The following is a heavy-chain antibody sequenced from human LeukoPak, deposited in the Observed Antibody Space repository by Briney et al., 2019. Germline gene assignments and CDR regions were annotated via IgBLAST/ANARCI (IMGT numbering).Heavy chain of an antibody. J-gene: IGHJ2*01. Sequence: GRALRLSCTTSGFTFSSYDRHGGRQATGKGREWVSLSGRAGDTYYPGSVKYRFTISRENAKNSLYLQMNSLRAGDTAVYYCARVQGLDFRWYFDLWGRGTLVTVSS. CDR1: GFTFSSYD. CDR3: ARVQGLDFRWYFDL. V-gene: IGHV3-13*01. CDR2: SGRAGDT.